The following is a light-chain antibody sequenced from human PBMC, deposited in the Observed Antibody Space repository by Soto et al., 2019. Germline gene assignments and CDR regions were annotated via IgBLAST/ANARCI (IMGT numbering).Light chain of an antibody. CDR1: QSLVYSDGNAY. CDR3: MQDTHWPPT. J-gene: IGKJ1*01. CDR2: KAS. V-gene: IGKV2-30*01. Sequence: DVVMTQSPLSLPVTLGQPASISCRSSQSLVYSDGNAYLNWFQQRPGQSPRRLIYKASNRDSGVPDRFSGSGSGTVFTRQISRVEAEDVGIYYCMQDTHWPPTFGRGTRVEIK.